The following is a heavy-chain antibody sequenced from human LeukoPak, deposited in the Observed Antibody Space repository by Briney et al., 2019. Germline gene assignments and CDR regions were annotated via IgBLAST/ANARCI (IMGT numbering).Heavy chain of an antibody. CDR2: ISGSGGST. CDR1: GFTFSSYA. CDR3: AKANVVAAMADWFDP. Sequence: GGSLRLSCAASGFTFSSYAMSWVRQAPGKGLEWVSAISGSGGSTYYGDSVKGRFTISRDNSKNTLYLQMNSLRAEDTAVYYCAKANVVAAMADWFDPWGQGTLVTVSS. J-gene: IGHJ5*02. D-gene: IGHD2-15*01. V-gene: IGHV3-23*01.